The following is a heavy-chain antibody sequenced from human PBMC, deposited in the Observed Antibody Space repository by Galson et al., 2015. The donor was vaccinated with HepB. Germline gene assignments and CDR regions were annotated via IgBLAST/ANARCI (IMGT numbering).Heavy chain of an antibody. CDR2: ISGSGGST. V-gene: IGHV3-23*01. CDR3: AKDRGWGIAAAGAFDY. D-gene: IGHD6-13*01. J-gene: IGHJ4*02. Sequence: SLRLSCAASGFTFSSYAMSWVRQAPGKGLEWVSAISGSGGSTYYADSVKGRFTISRDNSKNTLYLQMNSLRAEDTAVYYCAKDRGWGIAAAGAFDYWGQGTLVTVSS. CDR1: GFTFSSYA.